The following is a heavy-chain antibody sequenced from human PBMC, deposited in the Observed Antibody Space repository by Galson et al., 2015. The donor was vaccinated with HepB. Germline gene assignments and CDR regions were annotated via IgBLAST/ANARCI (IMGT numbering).Heavy chain of an antibody. D-gene: IGHD6-13*01. CDR1: GYTFTSYG. CDR2: ISSYNGNK. Sequence: SVKVSCKASGYTFTSYGISWVRQAPGQGLEWMGWISSYNGNKKYAHNRQGRVTMTTDTSTSTVYMELKSLRSDDTAIYYCARDPFNSISYIQTHWFDPWGQGTLVTVSS. V-gene: IGHV1-18*04. CDR3: ARDPFNSISYIQTHWFDP. J-gene: IGHJ5*02.